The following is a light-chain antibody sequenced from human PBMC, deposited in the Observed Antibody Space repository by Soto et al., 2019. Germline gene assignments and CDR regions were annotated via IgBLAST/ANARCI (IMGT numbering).Light chain of an antibody. V-gene: IGKV3D-15*01. CDR1: QSVSSN. J-gene: IGKJ1*01. CDR3: QQYNKWPRT. Sequence: EIVMTQSPATLSVSPGERATLSCRASQSVSSNLAWYQQKPGQAPRLLIYGASTRATGIPVRFSGSGSGTEFILTISSLQSEDVAVYYCQQYNKWPRTFGQGTKV. CDR2: GAS.